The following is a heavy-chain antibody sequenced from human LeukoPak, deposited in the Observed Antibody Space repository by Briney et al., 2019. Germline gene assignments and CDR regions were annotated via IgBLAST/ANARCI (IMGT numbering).Heavy chain of an antibody. CDR2: IYYSGST. V-gene: IGHV4-39*01. CDR1: GGSISSSSYY. D-gene: IGHD3-10*01. J-gene: IGHJ5*02. CDR3: ARHELTRGVTNWFDP. Sequence: PSETLSLTCTVSGGSISSSSYYWGWIRQPPGKGLEWIGSIYYSGSTYYNPSLKSRVTISVDTSKNQFSLKLSSVTAADTAVYYCARHELTRGVTNWFDPWGQGTLVTVSS.